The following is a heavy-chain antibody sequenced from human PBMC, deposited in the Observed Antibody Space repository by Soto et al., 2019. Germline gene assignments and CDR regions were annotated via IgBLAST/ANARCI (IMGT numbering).Heavy chain of an antibody. CDR3: ARDRRDYGDYLDAFDI. Sequence: PGGSLRLSCEASGFTFTTCWMTWVRQAPGKGLEWVANINKDGSEKFYADSVKGRFTISRDNSKNTLYLQMNSLRAEDTAVYYCARDRRDYGDYLDAFDIWGQGTMVTVSS. V-gene: IGHV3-7*01. J-gene: IGHJ3*02. D-gene: IGHD4-17*01. CDR1: GFTFTTCW. CDR2: INKDGSEK.